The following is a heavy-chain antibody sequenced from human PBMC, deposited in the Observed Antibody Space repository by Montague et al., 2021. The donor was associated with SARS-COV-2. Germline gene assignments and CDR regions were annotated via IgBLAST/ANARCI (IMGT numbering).Heavy chain of an antibody. Sequence: SETLSLTCAISGGSFSNYYWSWIRQPPGKGLEWIGEVNQSGTTIYNPSVKSGATISEETSKNQFYLRLNSVTAADTAVYYCARGRQPVVVPGFGPAGRAFDIWGQGTMVTVSS. CDR1: GGSFSNYY. CDR3: ARGRQPVVVPGFGPAGRAFDI. D-gene: IGHD2-2*01. V-gene: IGHV4-34*01. CDR2: VNQSGTT. J-gene: IGHJ3*02.